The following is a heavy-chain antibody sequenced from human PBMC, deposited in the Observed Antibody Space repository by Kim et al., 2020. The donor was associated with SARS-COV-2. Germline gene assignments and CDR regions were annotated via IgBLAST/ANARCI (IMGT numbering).Heavy chain of an antibody. D-gene: IGHD4-17*01. J-gene: IGHJ4*02. CDR3: AKRGKLRWLGGDFDY. CDR1: GFTFSSYA. Sequence: GGSLRLSCAASGFTFSSYAMSWVRQAPGKGLEWVSAISGSGGSTYYADSVKGRFTISRDNSKNTLYLQMNSLRAEDTAVYYCAKRGKLRWLGGDFDYWGQGTLVTVSS. CDR2: ISGSGGST. V-gene: IGHV3-23*01.